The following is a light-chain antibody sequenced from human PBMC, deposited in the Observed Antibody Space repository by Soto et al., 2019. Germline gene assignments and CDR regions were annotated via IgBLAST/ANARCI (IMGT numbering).Light chain of an antibody. Sequence: DIQMTQSPSSLSASVGDRVTITCRASQSISIYLNWYQRKPGKAPKLLIYAASSLQSGVPSRFSGSGSGTDFTLTISSLQPEDFATYYCQQSYSTPPTFGQGTKVDIK. CDR1: QSISIY. CDR3: QQSYSTPPT. J-gene: IGKJ1*01. CDR2: AAS. V-gene: IGKV1-39*01.